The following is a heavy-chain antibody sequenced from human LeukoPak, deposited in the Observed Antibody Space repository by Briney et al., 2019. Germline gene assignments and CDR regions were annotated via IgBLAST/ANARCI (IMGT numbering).Heavy chain of an antibody. D-gene: IGHD4-11*01. CDR2: IYHSGST. Sequence: SQTLSLTCTVSGGSISSGGYYWSWIRQPPGKGLEWIGYIYHSGSTYYNPSLESRVTISVDRSKNQFSLKLSSVTAADTAVYYCARAGYSNYRFDYWGQGTLVTVSS. V-gene: IGHV4-30-2*01. CDR3: ARAGYSNYRFDY. CDR1: GGSISSGGYY. J-gene: IGHJ4*02.